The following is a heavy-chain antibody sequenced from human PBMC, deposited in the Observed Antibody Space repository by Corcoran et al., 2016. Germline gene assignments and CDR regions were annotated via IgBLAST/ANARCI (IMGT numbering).Heavy chain of an antibody. CDR3: EKDRCSGYYTPFDY. CDR2: ISYDGSNK. V-gene: IGHV3-30*18. J-gene: IGHJ4*02. CDR1: GFTFSRYG. Sequence: QVQLVESGGGVVQPGRSLRLSCAASGFTFSRYGMHWVRQAPGKGLEWVAVISYDGSNKYFSDSVKGRFTISRDNSKNTLYLQMNSLRAEDTALYYCEKDRCSGYYTPFDYWGQGTLVTVSS. D-gene: IGHD3-3*01.